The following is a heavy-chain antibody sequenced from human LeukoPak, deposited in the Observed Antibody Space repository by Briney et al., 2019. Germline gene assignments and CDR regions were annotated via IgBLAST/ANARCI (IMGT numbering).Heavy chain of an antibody. CDR2: ISYDGSNK. D-gene: IGHD5-12*01. V-gene: IGHV3-30*14. J-gene: IGHJ5*02. CDR3: ARAVAKKEWFDP. Sequence: GRSLRLSCAASGFTFSSYAMHWVRQAPGKGLEWVAVISYDGSNKYYADSVKGRFTISRDNAKNTLYLQMNSLRAGDTAVYYCARAVAKKEWFDPWGQGTLVTVSS. CDR1: GFTFSSYA.